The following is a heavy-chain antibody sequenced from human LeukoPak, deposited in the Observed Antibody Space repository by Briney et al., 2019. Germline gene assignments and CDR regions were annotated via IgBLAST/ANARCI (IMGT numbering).Heavy chain of an antibody. D-gene: IGHD1-1*01. CDR2: ISAYNGAT. V-gene: IGHV1-18*01. Sequence: WASVKVSCKASGYSFTSYGISWVRQAPGQGLEWMGWISAYNGATNHAHEFQGRVTMTTDTPTTTAYMELRSLRSDDTAVYYCARQQLEWATIRNVGYYQYYYMDVWGQGTTVTVSS. CDR3: ARQQLEWATIRNVGYYQYYYMDV. CDR1: GYSFTSYG. J-gene: IGHJ6*03.